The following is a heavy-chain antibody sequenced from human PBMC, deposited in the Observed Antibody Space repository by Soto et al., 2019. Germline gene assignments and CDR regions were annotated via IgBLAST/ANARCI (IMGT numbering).Heavy chain of an antibody. V-gene: IGHV4-34*01. CDR2: FNPGGST. D-gene: IGHD1-26*01. CDR3: ARSAASFGGASYLGA. Sequence: PSETLSLTCAVYGASLSDNYCNWLRQPPGKGLEWIGEFNPGGSTNYNPSLKSRLTISADRSTSQVSLRLTSVTAADAAVYFCARSAASFGGASYLGAWGQGTLVTVSS. CDR1: GASLSDNY. J-gene: IGHJ5*02.